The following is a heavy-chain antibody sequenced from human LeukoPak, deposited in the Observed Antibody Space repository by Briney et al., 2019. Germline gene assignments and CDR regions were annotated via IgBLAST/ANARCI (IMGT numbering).Heavy chain of an antibody. CDR1: GFTFSSYS. Sequence: GGSLRLSCAASGFTFSSYSMNWVRQAPGKGLEWVSSISSSSSYIYYADSVKGRFTISRDNAKNSLYLQMNSLRAEDTAVYYCARWLRGIADEDGVDVWGQGTTVTVSS. CDR2: ISSSSSYI. J-gene: IGHJ6*02. V-gene: IGHV3-21*04. CDR3: ARWLRGIADEDGVDV. D-gene: IGHD6-13*01.